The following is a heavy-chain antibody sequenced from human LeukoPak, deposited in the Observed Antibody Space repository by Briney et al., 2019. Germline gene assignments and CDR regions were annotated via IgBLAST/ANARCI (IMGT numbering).Heavy chain of an antibody. J-gene: IGHJ4*02. Sequence: NPGGSLRLSCAASGFTFSSYSMNWVRQAPGKGLEWVSSISSSSYIYYAGSVKGRFTISRDNAKNSLYLQMNSLRAEDTALYYCASVDYYGSGNYYNDVDYWGQGTLVTVSS. CDR1: GFTFSSYS. D-gene: IGHD3-10*01. V-gene: IGHV3-21*01. CDR2: ISSSSYI. CDR3: ASVDYYGSGNYYNDVDY.